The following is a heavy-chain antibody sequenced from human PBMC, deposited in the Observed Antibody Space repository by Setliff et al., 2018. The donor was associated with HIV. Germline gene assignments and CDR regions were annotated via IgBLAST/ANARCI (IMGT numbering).Heavy chain of an antibody. CDR2: ISRSSSLV. CDR1: GFTFSDYS. CDR3: TRDLPLIVSSGRGNR. V-gene: IGHV3-21*05. Sequence: GGSLRLSCVGSGFTFSDYSLNWVRQAPGRGLEWVSYISRSSSLVYQADSVKGRFTISRDNAKNLLYLQMNSLRADDTAVYYCTRDLPLIVSSGRGNRWGQGTLVTVSS. J-gene: IGHJ5*02. D-gene: IGHD1-26*01.